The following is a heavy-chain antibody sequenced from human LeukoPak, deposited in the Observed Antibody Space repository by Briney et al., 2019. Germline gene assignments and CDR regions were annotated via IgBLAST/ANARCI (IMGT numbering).Heavy chain of an antibody. V-gene: IGHV4-59*01. J-gene: IGHJ2*01. Sequence: SETLSLTCTVSGGSISSYSWSWIRQPPGKGLEWIGYLYYGGNTNYNPSLKSRVAISVDTSKNQFSLKLSSVTAADTAVYYCARVVTYYDSSGSVNGYFDLWGRGTLVTVSS. D-gene: IGHD3-22*01. CDR3: ARVVTYYDSSGSVNGYFDL. CDR2: LYYGGNT. CDR1: GGSISSYS.